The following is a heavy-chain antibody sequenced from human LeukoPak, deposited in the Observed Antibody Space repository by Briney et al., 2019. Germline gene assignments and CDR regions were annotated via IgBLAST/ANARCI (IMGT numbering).Heavy chain of an antibody. CDR3: ATSQSSVAGIVGD. J-gene: IGHJ4*02. CDR1: GFTFSSYS. V-gene: IGHV3-21*01. D-gene: IGHD6-19*01. CDR2: ISSSSSYI. Sequence: PGGSLRLSCAASGFTFSSYSMNWVRQAPGKGLEWVSSISSSSSYIYYADSVKGRFTISRDNAKNSLYLQMNSLRVEDTAVYYCATSQSSVAGIVGDWGQGTLVTVSS.